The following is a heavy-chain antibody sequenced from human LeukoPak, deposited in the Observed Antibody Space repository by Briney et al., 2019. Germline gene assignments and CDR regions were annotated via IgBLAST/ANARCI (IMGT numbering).Heavy chain of an antibody. CDR2: IYYSGST. D-gene: IGHD3-3*01. Sequence: SETLSLTCTVSGGSVSSGSYYWSWIRQPPGKGLEWIGYIYYSGSTNYNPSLKSRVTISVDTSKNQFSLKLSSVTAADTAVYYCAKGRSLFGVVPFDYWGQGTLVTVSS. CDR3: AKGRSLFGVVPFDY. V-gene: IGHV4-61*01. CDR1: GGSVSSGSYY. J-gene: IGHJ4*02.